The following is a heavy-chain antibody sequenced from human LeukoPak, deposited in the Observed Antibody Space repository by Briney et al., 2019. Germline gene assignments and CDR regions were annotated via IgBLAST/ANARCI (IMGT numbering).Heavy chain of an antibody. V-gene: IGHV1-2*06. CDR3: ARDSGITGTTGAIDY. J-gene: IGHJ4*02. CDR1: GYTFTDYY. Sequence: GASVKVSCKASGYTFTDYYMHWVRQAPGQGLEWMRRINANSGGTNYAQQFQGRVTMTRDTSITTAYMELSRLRSDDTAVYYCARDSGITGTTGAIDYWGQGTLVTVS. D-gene: IGHD1-20*01. CDR2: INANSGGT.